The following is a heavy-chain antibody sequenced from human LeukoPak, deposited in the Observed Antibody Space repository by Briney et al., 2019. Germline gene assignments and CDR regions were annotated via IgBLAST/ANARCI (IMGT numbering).Heavy chain of an antibody. V-gene: IGHV4-34*01. J-gene: IGHJ3*02. CDR3: ARAINVGAFDI. CDR1: GGSFSSYY. CDR2: INHSGST. D-gene: IGHD3-10*01. Sequence: SETLSLTCAVYGGSFSSYYWSWIRQPPGKGLEWIGEINHSGSTNYNPSLKSRVTISVDTSKNQFSLKLSSVTAADTAVYYCARAINVGAFDIWGQGTMVTVSS.